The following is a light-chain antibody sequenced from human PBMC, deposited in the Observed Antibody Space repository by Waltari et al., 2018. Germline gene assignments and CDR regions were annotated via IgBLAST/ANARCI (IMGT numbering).Light chain of an antibody. V-gene: IGLV2-14*03. Sequence: QSALTQPDSVSGSPGQSIPLSCTGTSSDVGGYKFVSWYQHHPGEAPKLIIFDVTNRPAGVSYRFSGSKSGTSASLTISGRQAEDESYYYCSSYTSSTTGIFGGVTKLTVL. J-gene: IGLJ2*01. CDR3: SSYTSSTTGI. CDR2: DVT. CDR1: SSDVGGYKF.